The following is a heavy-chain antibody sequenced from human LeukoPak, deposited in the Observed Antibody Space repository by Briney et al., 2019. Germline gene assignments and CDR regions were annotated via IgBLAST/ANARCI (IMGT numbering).Heavy chain of an antibody. CDR2: IYHSGTT. CDR1: GFTFSSYA. J-gene: IGHJ4*02. D-gene: IGHD2-2*01. Sequence: GSLRLSCAASGFTFSSYAMSWVRQPPGKGLEWIGEIYHSGTTNYNPSLESRVTISLDTSNNQFFLDLNSVTAADTAVYYCANKLYCSSTSCYPAGYWGQGILVTVSS. CDR3: ANKLYCSSTSCYPAGY. V-gene: IGHV4-34*08.